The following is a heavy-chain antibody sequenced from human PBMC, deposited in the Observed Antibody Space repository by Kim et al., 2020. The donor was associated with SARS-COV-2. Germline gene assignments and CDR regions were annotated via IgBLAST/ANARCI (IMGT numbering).Heavy chain of an antibody. J-gene: IGHJ6*02. CDR2: IWYDGSNK. CDR3: AIVLLNYYYCAMDV. V-gene: IGHV3-33*01. Sequence: GGSLRLSCAASGFTFSSYGMHWVRQAPGKGLEWGAVIWYDGSNKYYADSVKGRFTISRDNSKNTLYLQMNRLRAEDTAVYYCAIVLLNYYYCAMDVWGQGTTVTVSS. CDR1: GFTFSSYG.